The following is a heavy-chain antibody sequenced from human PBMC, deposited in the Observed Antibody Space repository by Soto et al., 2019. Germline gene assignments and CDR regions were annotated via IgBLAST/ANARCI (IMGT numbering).Heavy chain of an antibody. J-gene: IGHJ4*02. D-gene: IGHD3-22*01. CDR2: ISGSGGST. CDR1: GFTFSSYS. V-gene: IGHV3-23*01. Sequence: GGSLRLSCAASGFTFSSYSMSWVRPAPGKGLECVSAISGSGGSTYYSDSVTGRFTISTDNSENSLYLKMNSLRAEDKGVYYCEKGPSWLLNDFAYRSQGSLVTVSS. CDR3: EKGPSWLLNDFAY.